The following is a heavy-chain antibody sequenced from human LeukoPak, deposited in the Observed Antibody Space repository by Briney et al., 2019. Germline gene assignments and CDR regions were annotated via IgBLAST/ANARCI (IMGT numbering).Heavy chain of an antibody. CDR3: AKKVVVGATSPYSDFQD. CDR1: GFTFSSYG. Sequence: GRPLRLSCAASGFTFSSYGMQWVRQAPGKGLEWVSAISGSGVTTHYAGSVKGRFSISRDNSKNTLYLQMNSLRAEDTALYYCAKKVVVGATSPYSDFQDWGQGTLVTVSS. J-gene: IGHJ1*01. CDR2: ISGSGVTT. D-gene: IGHD1-26*01. V-gene: IGHV3-23*01.